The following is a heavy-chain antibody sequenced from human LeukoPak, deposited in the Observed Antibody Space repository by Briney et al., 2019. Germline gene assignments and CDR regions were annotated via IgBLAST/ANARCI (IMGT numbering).Heavy chain of an antibody. Sequence: SVKVSCKASGGTFSSYAISWVRQAPGHGLECMGRIIPILGIANSAQKFQGRVTITADKSTSTAYMELSSLRSEDTAVYYRARAAVIVGATNFAYWGQGTLVTVSS. CDR1: GGTFSSYA. CDR3: ARAAVIVGATNFAY. V-gene: IGHV1-69*04. D-gene: IGHD1-26*01. CDR2: IIPILGIA. J-gene: IGHJ4*02.